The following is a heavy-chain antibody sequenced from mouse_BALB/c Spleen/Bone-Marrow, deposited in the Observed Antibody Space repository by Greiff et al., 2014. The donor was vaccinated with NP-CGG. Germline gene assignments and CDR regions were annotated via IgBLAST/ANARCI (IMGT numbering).Heavy chain of an antibody. V-gene: IGHV1-87*01. CDR1: GYTFTNYW. CDR3: ARSNYPYAMDY. Sequence: QVQLQQPGAELARPGTSVKLSCKPSGYTFTNYWMQWIKQRPGQGLEWIGTIYPGDGDTRYTQKFKGKATLTADKSSSTAYMQLSSLASEDSAVYYCARSNYPYAMDYWGQGTSVTVSS. CDR2: IYPGDGDT. J-gene: IGHJ4*01. D-gene: IGHD2-5*01.